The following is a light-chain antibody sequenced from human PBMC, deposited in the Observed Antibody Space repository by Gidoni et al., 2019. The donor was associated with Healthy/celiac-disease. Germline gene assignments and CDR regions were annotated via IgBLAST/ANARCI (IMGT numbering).Light chain of an antibody. V-gene: IGLV2-14*01. CDR2: EVS. J-gene: IGLJ1*01. Sequence: QSALTQPASVAASPGQSITISCTGTSSDVGGYHYVSWYQQPPGKAPKLMIYEVSNRPSGVSNRFSGSKSGNTASLTISGLQAEDEADYYCSSYTSSSTPDVFGTGTKVTVL. CDR1: SSDVGGYHY. CDR3: SSYTSSSTPDV.